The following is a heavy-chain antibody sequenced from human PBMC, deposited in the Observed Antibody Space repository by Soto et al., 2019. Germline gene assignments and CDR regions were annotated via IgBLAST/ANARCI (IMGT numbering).Heavy chain of an antibody. CDR1: GFTFSNAR. Sequence: EVQLVESGGGLVKPGESLRLSCAASGFTFSNARMNWVRQAPGKGLEWVGHIGSETDGGTIVYPAPVKGRFIISRDSSGNTLYLQMNSLRAEDTALYYCAKCIQVNWNYDAFHIWGQGTMVTVSS. J-gene: IGHJ3*02. V-gene: IGHV3-15*04. CDR2: IGSETDGGTI. D-gene: IGHD1-7*01. CDR3: AKCIQVNWNYDAFHI.